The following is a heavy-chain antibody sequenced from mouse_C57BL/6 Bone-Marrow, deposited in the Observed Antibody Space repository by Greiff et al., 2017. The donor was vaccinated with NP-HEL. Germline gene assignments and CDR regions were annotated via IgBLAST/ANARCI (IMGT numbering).Heavy chain of an antibody. CDR3: ARYHYGNAWFAY. Sequence: QVQLQQSGPELVKPGASVKISCKASGYSFTSYYIHWVKQRPGQGLEWIGWIYPGSGNTKYNEKFKGKATLTADTSSSTAYMQLSSLTSEDSAVYYCARYHYGNAWFAYWGQGTLVTVSA. CDR2: IYPGSGNT. CDR1: GYSFTSYY. V-gene: IGHV1-66*01. D-gene: IGHD2-1*01. J-gene: IGHJ3*01.